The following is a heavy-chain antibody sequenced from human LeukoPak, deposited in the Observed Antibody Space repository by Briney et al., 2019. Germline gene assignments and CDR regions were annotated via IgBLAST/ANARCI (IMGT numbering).Heavy chain of an antibody. V-gene: IGHV4-59*08. Sequence: SETLSLTCTVSGGSISSYYWSWIRQPPGKGLEWVGYIYYSGSTNYNPSLKSRVTISVDTSKNQFSLKLSSVTAADTAVYYCARWAPWFGELGNWFDPWGQGTLVTVSS. J-gene: IGHJ5*02. CDR1: GGSISSYY. CDR2: IYYSGST. CDR3: ARWAPWFGELGNWFDP. D-gene: IGHD3-10*01.